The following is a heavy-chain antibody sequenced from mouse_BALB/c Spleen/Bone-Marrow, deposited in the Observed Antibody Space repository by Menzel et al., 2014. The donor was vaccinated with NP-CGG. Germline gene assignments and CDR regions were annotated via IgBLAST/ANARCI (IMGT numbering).Heavy chain of an antibody. CDR1: GFTFTDYY. D-gene: IGHD1-3*01. CDR2: IRNKANGYTT. Sequence: EVKLVESGGGLVQPGGSLRLSCATSGFTFTDYYMSWVRQPPGKALEWLGFIRNKANGYTTEYSASVKGRFTISRDNSQSILYLQMNTLRAEDSATYYCARDVKDDWFVYWGQGTLVTVSA. CDR3: ARDVKDDWFVY. V-gene: IGHV7-3*02. J-gene: IGHJ3*01.